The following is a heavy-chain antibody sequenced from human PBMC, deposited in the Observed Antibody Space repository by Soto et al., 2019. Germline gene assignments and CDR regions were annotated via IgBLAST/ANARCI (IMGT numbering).Heavy chain of an antibody. D-gene: IGHD3-10*01. J-gene: IGHJ5*02. CDR2: IYPGDSDT. V-gene: IGHV5-51*01. CDR3: VRVKSMVRGVIAGFGP. Sequence: WIRQPPGKGLEWMGIIYPGDSDTRYSPSFQGQVTISADKSISTAYLQWSSLKASDTAMYYCVRVKSMVRGVIAGFGPWGQGTLVTVYS.